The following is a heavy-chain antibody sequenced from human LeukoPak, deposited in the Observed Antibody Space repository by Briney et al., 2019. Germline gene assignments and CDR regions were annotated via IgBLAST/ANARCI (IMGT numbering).Heavy chain of an antibody. V-gene: IGHV4-38-2*01. J-gene: IGHJ4*02. CDR1: GYSISSGSY. CDR3: ARGIPPRGGHFDY. D-gene: IGHD3-16*01. CDR2: IYHSGST. Sequence: SETLSLTCAVSGYSISSGSYCGCIRQPPRKVLERTGSIYHSGSTYYNPSLKSRVTISVDTSKNQFSLKLSSVTAADTAVYYCARGIPPRGGHFDYWGQGTLVTVSS.